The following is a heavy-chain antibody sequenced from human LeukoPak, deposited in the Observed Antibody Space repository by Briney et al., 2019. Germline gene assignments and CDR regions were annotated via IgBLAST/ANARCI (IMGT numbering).Heavy chain of an antibody. CDR1: GFTFSSYG. D-gene: IGHD5-12*01. V-gene: IGHV3-21*01. J-gene: IGHJ4*02. CDR2: ISGSGGNT. CDR3: AREGRDGYNPFDY. Sequence: GGSLRLSCAASGFTFSSYGMSWVRQAPGKGLKWVSGISGSGGNTYYADSVKGRFTISRDNAKNSLYLQMNSLRAEDTAVYYCAREGRDGYNPFDYWGQGTLVTVSS.